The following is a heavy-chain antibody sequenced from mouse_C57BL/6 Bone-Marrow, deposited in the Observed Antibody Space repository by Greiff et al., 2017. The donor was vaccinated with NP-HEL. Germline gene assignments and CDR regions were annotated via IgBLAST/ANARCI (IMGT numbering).Heavy chain of an antibody. CDR3: ARMDGYHPFYAMDY. Sequence: QVTLKECGPGILQPSQTLSLTCSFSGFSLSTFGMGVGWIRQPSGKGLEWLAHIWWDDDKYYNPALKSRLTISKDTSKNQVFLKIANVDTADTATYYCARMDGYHPFYAMDYWGQGTSVTVSS. D-gene: IGHD2-3*01. V-gene: IGHV8-8*01. CDR2: IWWDDDK. J-gene: IGHJ4*01. CDR1: GFSLSTFGMG.